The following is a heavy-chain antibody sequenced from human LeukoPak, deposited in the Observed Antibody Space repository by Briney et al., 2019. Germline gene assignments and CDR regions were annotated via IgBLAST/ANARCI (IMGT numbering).Heavy chain of an antibody. V-gene: IGHV3-30-3*01. CDR2: ISYDGSNK. Sequence: GGSLRLSCGASGFTFSSYAMHWVRQATDKGVEWVAVISYDGSNKYYADSVKGRFTISRDNSKNTLYLQMNSLRAEDTAVYYCARDSQWWERGGYFDYWGQGTLVTVSS. CDR1: GFTFSSYA. D-gene: IGHD2-15*01. CDR3: ARDSQWWERGGYFDY. J-gene: IGHJ4*02.